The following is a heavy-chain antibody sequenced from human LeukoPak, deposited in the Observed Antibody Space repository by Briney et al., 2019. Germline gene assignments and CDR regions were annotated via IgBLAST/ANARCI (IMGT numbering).Heavy chain of an antibody. Sequence: SETLSLTCTVSGGSISSYYWSWIRQPLGKGLEWIGYIYYSGSTNYNPSLKSRVTISVDTSKNQFSLKLSSVTAADTAVYYCARSLNDYSNFFYFDYWGQGTLVTVSS. CDR1: GGSISSYY. CDR2: IYYSGST. J-gene: IGHJ4*02. V-gene: IGHV4-59*08. D-gene: IGHD4-11*01. CDR3: ARSLNDYSNFFYFDY.